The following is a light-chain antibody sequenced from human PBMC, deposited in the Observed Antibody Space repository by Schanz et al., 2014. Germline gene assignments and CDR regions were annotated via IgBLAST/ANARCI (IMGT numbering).Light chain of an antibody. CDR1: SGHSSYA. CDR3: QTWGTAMVI. V-gene: IGLV4-69*01. Sequence: QLVLTQSPSASASLGASVKFTCTLSSGHSSYAIAWHQQQPEKGPRFLMKVNSDGSHRKGDGIPDRFSGSSSGAERYLTISSLQSEDEADYYCQTWGTAMVIFGGGTKLTVL. CDR2: VNSDGSH. J-gene: IGLJ2*01.